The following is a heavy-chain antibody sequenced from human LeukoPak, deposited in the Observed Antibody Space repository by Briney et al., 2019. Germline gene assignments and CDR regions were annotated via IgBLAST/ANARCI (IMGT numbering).Heavy chain of an antibody. D-gene: IGHD2-15*01. V-gene: IGHV5-51*01. Sequence: GESLKISCQGSGYSFHDYWIGWVRQMPGRGLEWLGIIFPGASPADSLTTYSPSFQGQVTMSVDRSLRTAYLQWSSLKASDTAMYFCARHGLGGCMGGKCYRSFHFYGMDVWGQGTTVIVSS. CDR1: GYSFHDYW. CDR3: ARHGLGGCMGGKCYRSFHFYGMDV. CDR2: IFPGASPADSLT. J-gene: IGHJ6*02.